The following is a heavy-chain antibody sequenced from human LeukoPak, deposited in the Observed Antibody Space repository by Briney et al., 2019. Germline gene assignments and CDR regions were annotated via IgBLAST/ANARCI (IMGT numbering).Heavy chain of an antibody. J-gene: IGHJ4*02. Sequence: SVKVSCKASGGTFSSYAISWVRQAPGQGLEWMRRIIPIFGTANYAQKFQGRVTITTDESTSTAYMELSSLRSEDTAVYYCARGDSSGYYGDYWGQGTLVTVSS. CDR2: IIPIFGTA. CDR3: ARGDSSGYYGDY. D-gene: IGHD3-22*01. CDR1: GGTFSSYA. V-gene: IGHV1-69*05.